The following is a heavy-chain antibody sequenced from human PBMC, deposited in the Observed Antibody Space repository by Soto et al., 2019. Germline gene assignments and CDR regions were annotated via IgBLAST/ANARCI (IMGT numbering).Heavy chain of an antibody. D-gene: IGHD3-22*01. CDR2: IGTAGDT. V-gene: IGHV3-13*04. J-gene: IGHJ4*02. CDR1: GFTFSSYD. CDR3: ARAIGPTLFDY. Sequence: GGSLRLSCSASGFTFSSYDTHWVRQGPGKGLEWVSAIGTAGDTNYAGSVKGRFTISRENAKNSLYLQMNSLRAGDTAIYFCARAIGPTLFDYWGQGTLVTVSS.